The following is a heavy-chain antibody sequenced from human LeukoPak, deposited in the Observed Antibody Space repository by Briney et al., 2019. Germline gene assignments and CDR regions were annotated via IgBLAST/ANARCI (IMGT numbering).Heavy chain of an antibody. V-gene: IGHV3-30-3*01. CDR1: GFTFSSYA. CDR2: ISYDGSNK. J-gene: IGHJ4*02. Sequence: GGSLRLSCAASGFTFSSYAMHWVRQSPGKGLEWVAVISYDGSNKYYADSVKGRFTISRDNSKNTLYLQMNSLRAEDTAVYYCANFLNDYFDYWGQETLVTVSS. CDR3: ANFLNDYFDY.